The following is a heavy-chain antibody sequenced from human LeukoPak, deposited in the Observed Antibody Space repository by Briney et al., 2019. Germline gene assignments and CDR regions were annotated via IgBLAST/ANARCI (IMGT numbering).Heavy chain of an antibody. CDR2: INPDSGGT. Sequence: ASVKVSSKTSGYTFTGHYIHWVRQAPGQGLEWMGWINPDSGGTNYAQKFQDRVTMTRDMSISTVYLELSGLRSDDAAVYYCARDGTPGALLKWFDPWGQGTLVIVSS. D-gene: IGHD7-27*01. J-gene: IGHJ5*02. CDR1: GYTFTGHY. V-gene: IGHV1-2*02. CDR3: ARDGTPGALLKWFDP.